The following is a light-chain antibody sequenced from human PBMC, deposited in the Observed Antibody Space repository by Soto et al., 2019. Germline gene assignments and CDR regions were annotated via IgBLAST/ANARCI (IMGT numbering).Light chain of an antibody. J-gene: IGLJ2*01. CDR2: DVS. CDR1: SSDVGAYDY. Sequence: QSVLTQPASVSGSPGQSITISCTGTSSDVGAYDYVSWYQQHPGKAPKLMIYDVSNRPSGVSNRFSGSKSGNTASLTISGLHAEDEADYHCSSYTSSTTLVFGGGTKLTVL. CDR3: SSYTSSTTLV. V-gene: IGLV2-14*03.